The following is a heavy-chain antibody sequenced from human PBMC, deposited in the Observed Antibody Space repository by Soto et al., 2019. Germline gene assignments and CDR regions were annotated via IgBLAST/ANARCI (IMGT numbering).Heavy chain of an antibody. CDR2: ISSSSSTI. Sequence: VSLRLCCAASGFTFSSYSMNWVRQAPGKGLEWVSYISSSSSTIYYADSVKGRFTISRDNAKNSLYLQMNSLRAEDTAVYYCARDRGGEGYCNNGVCLNAFDIWGQGPMVTVSS. CDR1: GFTFSSYS. J-gene: IGHJ3*02. CDR3: ARDRGGEGYCNNGVCLNAFDI. V-gene: IGHV3-48*01. D-gene: IGHD2-8*01.